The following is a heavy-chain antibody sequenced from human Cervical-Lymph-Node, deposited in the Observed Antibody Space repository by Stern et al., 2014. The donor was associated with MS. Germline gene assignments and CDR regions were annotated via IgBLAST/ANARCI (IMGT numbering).Heavy chain of an antibody. V-gene: IGHV4-31*03. CDR2: FYCSGRN. D-gene: IGHD6-6*01. Sequence: QVQLQESGPGLVKPSQTLSLTCTVSGGSISSGGYYWSWIRQHPGKGREWIGHFYCSGRNYYNPSVKSRVTISVDTSKNQFPLKLSSVTAADTAVYYCARGSSIAARHSFDYWGQGTLVTVSS. J-gene: IGHJ4*02. CDR1: GGSISSGGYY. CDR3: ARGSSIAARHSFDY.